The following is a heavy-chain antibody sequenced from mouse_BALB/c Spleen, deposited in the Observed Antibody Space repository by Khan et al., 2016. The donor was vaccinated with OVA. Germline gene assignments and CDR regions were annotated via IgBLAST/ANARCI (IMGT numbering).Heavy chain of an antibody. J-gene: IGHJ3*01. CDR1: GFNIKDTY. CDR2: IDPANGNT. V-gene: IGHV14-3*02. Sequence: EVKLVESRAELLKPGASVKLSCTSSGFNIKDTYMHWVKQRPEQGLEWIGRIDPANGNTKFDPKFQGKATITEDTSSNTAYLQISSLTSEDTACYCCSTLDCNPIAYWGQGTLVTVSA. CDR3: STLDCNPIAY. D-gene: IGHD2-1*01.